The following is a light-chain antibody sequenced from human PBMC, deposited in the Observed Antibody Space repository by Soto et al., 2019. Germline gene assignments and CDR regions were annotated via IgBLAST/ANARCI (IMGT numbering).Light chain of an antibody. CDR1: QSVTSRF. CDR3: QQYDSSRT. CDR2: GVS. V-gene: IGKV3-20*01. J-gene: IGKJ1*01. Sequence: EIVLTQSQGTLSLSPGERATLSCRASQSVTSRFLAWYQQKPAQPPRLLIYGVSSRAAGIPDRFSGRGSGTDFTLTITRLEPEDFAVYYCQQYDSSRTFGQGTKVEMK.